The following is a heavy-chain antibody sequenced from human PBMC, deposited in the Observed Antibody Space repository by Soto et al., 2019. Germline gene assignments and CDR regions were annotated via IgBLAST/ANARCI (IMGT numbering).Heavy chain of an antibody. CDR2: ISGYNGYT. V-gene: IGHV1-18*04. CDR1: GYTFNTYG. J-gene: IGHJ6*02. D-gene: IGHD3-3*01. CDR3: ARPGTILGRNGMDV. Sequence: QAQLVQSGAEVKKPGASVKVSCKTSGYTFNTYGISWVRQVPGQGPEWMGWISGYNGYTKYAQKFRGRVTMTTDTSTSTAYMDMRSLRSDDTAVYYCARPGTILGRNGMDVWGQGTTVIVSS.